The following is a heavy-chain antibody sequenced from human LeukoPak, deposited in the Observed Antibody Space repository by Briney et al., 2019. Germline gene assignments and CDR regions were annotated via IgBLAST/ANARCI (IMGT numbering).Heavy chain of an antibody. Sequence: SETLSLTCTVSGGSISSDYWTWIRQPAGKGLEWIGRIHPSGTTNHNPSLKSRVIMSLDMSNNQFSLKVRSVTAADTAVYYCARETEVPGGRSWDFWGQGTLVTVSS. CDR1: GGSISSDY. CDR2: IHPSGTT. D-gene: IGHD6-19*01. CDR3: ARETEVPGGRSWDF. V-gene: IGHV4-4*07. J-gene: IGHJ4*02.